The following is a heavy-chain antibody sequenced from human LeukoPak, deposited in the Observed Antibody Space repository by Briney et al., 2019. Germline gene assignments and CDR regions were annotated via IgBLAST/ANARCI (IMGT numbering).Heavy chain of an antibody. CDR1: GGSMNNYY. CDR2: IYATGST. D-gene: IGHD3-22*01. V-gene: IGHV4-4*07. CDR3: ARDKAVDSDSSGYYYNRGLDQ. Sequence: SETLSLTCGVSGGSMNNYYWNWIRQSADKGLEWIGRIYATGSTDHNPSLKSRVTLSLDTSQNHFSLILTSVTAADTAVYFCARDKAVDSDSSGYYYNRGLDQWGQGILVTVSS. J-gene: IGHJ4*02.